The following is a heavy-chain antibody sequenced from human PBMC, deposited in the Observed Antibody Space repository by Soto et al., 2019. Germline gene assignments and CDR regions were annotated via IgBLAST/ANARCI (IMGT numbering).Heavy chain of an antibody. V-gene: IGHV4-39*01. Sequence: SETLSLTCTVSGCSISSSSYYWWWIRQPPGKGLEWIGSIYYSGSTYYNPSLKSRVTISVDTSKNQFSLKLSSVTAADTAVYYCARRGYYAISAFDIWGQGTMVT. J-gene: IGHJ3*02. CDR1: GCSISSSSYY. CDR3: ARRGYYAISAFDI. D-gene: IGHD2-8*01. CDR2: IYYSGST.